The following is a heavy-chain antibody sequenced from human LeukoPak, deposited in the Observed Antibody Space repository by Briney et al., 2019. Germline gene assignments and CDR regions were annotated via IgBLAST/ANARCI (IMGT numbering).Heavy chain of an antibody. CDR2: IWYDGSNK. CDR3: ARVSYDFWSGYYYFDY. Sequence: GGSLRLSCAASGFTFSSYGMHWVRQAPGKGLEWVAVIWYDGSNKYYADSVKGRFTISRGNSKNTLYLQMNSLRAEDTAVYYCARVSYDFWSGYYYFDYWGQGTLVTVSS. CDR1: GFTFSSYG. J-gene: IGHJ4*02. V-gene: IGHV3-33*01. D-gene: IGHD3-3*01.